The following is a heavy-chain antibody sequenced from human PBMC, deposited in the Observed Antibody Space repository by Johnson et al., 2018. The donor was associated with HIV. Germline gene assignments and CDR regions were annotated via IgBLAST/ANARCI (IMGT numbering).Heavy chain of an antibody. CDR1: GFTFSSYG. Sequence: MLLVESGGGLVQPGGSLRLSCAASGFTFSSYGMSWVRQAPGKGLEWVSGVTGTGGDTYYAESVKGRFTISRDNAKNSLYLQMNSLRAEDTAVYYCAREKWGAFGVDAFDIWGQGTMVTVSS. CDR3: AREKWGAFGVDAFDI. D-gene: IGHD3-16*01. V-gene: IGHV3-23*04. J-gene: IGHJ3*02. CDR2: VTGTGGDT.